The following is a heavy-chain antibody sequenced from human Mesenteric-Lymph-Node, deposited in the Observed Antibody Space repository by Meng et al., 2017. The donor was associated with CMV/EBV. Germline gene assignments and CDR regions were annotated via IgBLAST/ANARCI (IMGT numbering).Heavy chain of an antibody. Sequence: GESLKISCAASGFSFSSHVMNWVRQAPGKGLEWVSSISGSNNYIYYADSMKGRFTISGDNAMNSLCLQMNSLKADDTAIYYCANERSPWIAALYYFDYWGQGTKVTVSS. J-gene: IGHJ4*02. D-gene: IGHD6-6*01. CDR2: ISGSNNYI. CDR3: ANERSPWIAALYYFDY. V-gene: IGHV3-21*01. CDR1: GFSFSSHV.